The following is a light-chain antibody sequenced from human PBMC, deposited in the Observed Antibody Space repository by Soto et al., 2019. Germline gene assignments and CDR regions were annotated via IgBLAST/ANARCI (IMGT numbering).Light chain of an antibody. CDR3: AAWDGRLKGVV. Sequence: QLVLTQPPSASGTPGQRVTISCSGSSSNIGSNPVSWYQQLPGTAPNLLIYSNSQRPSGVPDRFSGSKSGTSASLAISGLQSDDEADYYCAAWDGRLKGVVFGGGTKVTVL. CDR1: SSNIGSNP. V-gene: IGLV1-44*01. CDR2: SNS. J-gene: IGLJ3*02.